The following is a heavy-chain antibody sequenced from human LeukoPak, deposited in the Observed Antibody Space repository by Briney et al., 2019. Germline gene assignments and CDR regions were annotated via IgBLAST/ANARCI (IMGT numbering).Heavy chain of an antibody. V-gene: IGHV4-38-2*02. CDR3: ARGTYGYYMDV. D-gene: IGHD4-17*01. CDR2: IYRSGST. J-gene: IGHJ6*03. Sequence: SETLSLTCSGSNYSISNSLYWGWLRQPSGKGLEWIGSIYRSGSTFYNPSLKSRVTISLDTSKNQFSLKLSSVTAADTAVYFCARGTYGYYMDVWGEGTTVTVSS. CDR1: NYSISNSLY.